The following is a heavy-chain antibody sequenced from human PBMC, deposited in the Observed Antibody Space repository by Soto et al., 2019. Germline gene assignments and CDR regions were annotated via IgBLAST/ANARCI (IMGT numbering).Heavy chain of an antibody. J-gene: IGHJ4*01. Sequence: QVQLQQWGAGLLKPSETLSLTCAVFGGSFGGYSWTWIRQPPGGGLEWIGEITPSGNPNYNPSLKSRVAIAVDKSRNQFSLNLPSVTAADTSIYYCARGRSFGDFAHWGQGTMVIVSS. V-gene: IGHV4-34*02. CDR2: ITPSGNP. D-gene: IGHD4-17*01. CDR3: ARGRSFGDFAH. CDR1: GGSFGGYS.